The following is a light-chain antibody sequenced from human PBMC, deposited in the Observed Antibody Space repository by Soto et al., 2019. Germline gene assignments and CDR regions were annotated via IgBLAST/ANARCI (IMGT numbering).Light chain of an antibody. CDR3: SSFAGSSKLV. Sequence: QSALTQPPSASGSPGQSVTISCTGTSSDVGRYKYVSWYQQYPGKAPKVMIYEANKRPSGVPDRFSGSKSGNTASLTVSGLQTEDEAHYYCSSFAGSSKLVFGGGTKLTVL. CDR1: SSDVGRYKY. J-gene: IGLJ3*02. V-gene: IGLV2-8*01. CDR2: EAN.